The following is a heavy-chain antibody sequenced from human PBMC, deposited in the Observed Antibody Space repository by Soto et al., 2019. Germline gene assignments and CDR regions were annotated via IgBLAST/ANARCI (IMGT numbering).Heavy chain of an antibody. CDR2: ISGSGGST. CDR3: AKVHSYCSSTSCYDSGPVWAFDI. D-gene: IGHD2-2*01. Sequence: HPGGSLSLSCAASGFTFSSYSMNWIRQAPGKGLEWVSAISGSGGSTYYADSVKGRFTISRDNSKNTLYLQMNSLRAEDTAVYYCAKVHSYCSSTSCYDSGPVWAFDIWGQGTMVTVSS. CDR1: GFTFSSYS. V-gene: IGHV3-23*01. J-gene: IGHJ3*02.